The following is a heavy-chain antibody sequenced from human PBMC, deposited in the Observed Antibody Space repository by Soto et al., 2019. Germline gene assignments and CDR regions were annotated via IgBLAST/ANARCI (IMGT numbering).Heavy chain of an antibody. J-gene: IGHJ4*02. CDR3: ARDRKFNYFDY. CDR1: GFTFSSYA. V-gene: IGHV3-30-3*01. CDR2: ISYDGSNK. Sequence: GGSLRLSCAASGFTFSSYAMHWVRQAPGKGLEWVAVISYDGSNKYYADSVKGRFTISRDNSKNTLYLQMNSLRAEDTAVYYCARDRKFNYFDYWGQGTLVTVSS.